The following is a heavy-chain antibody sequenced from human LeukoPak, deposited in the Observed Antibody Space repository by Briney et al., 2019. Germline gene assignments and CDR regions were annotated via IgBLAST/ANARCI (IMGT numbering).Heavy chain of an antibody. CDR2: INRSGGST. Sequence: GGSLRLSCAASGFTFDDYAMHWVRQPPGKGLEWVAGINRSGGSTYYADSVKGRFTISRDNSKNTLYLQMNSLRAEDTAVYYCATVLGYDYVWGSYRSYEFDYWGQGTLVTVSS. CDR1: GFTFDDYA. D-gene: IGHD3-16*02. J-gene: IGHJ4*02. V-gene: IGHV3-23*01. CDR3: ATVLGYDYVWGSYRSYEFDY.